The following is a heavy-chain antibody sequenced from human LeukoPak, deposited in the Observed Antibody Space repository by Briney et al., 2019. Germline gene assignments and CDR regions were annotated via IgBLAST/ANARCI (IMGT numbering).Heavy chain of an antibody. D-gene: IGHD3-10*01. CDR1: GGSISSYY. CDR3: ASVYLYASGNPMDV. J-gene: IGHJ6*02. V-gene: IGHV4-59*01. Sequence: SETLSLTCTVSGGSISSYYWSWIRQPPGKGLEWIGYISYSGNTNYNPSLKSRVTISIDTSKKQFSLKMSSVTAADTAVYYCASVYLYASGNPMDVWGQGTTVTVS. CDR2: ISYSGNT.